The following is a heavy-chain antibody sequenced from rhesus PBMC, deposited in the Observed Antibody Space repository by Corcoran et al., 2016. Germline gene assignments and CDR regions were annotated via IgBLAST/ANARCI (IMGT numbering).Heavy chain of an antibody. J-gene: IGHJ4*01. CDR2: ISYSGKTI. CDR1: GFTFRYSD. D-gene: IGHD4-29*01. Sequence: EVQLVESGGGLVQPGGSLRLSWSASGFTFRYSDMAWVRPAPGEGLEWVSYISYSGKTIYYPDSVKGRFTISRDNAKNSLSLQMSSLRADDTAVYYCARHDYAVWGQGVLVTVSS. V-gene: IGHV3-136*01. CDR3: ARHDYAV.